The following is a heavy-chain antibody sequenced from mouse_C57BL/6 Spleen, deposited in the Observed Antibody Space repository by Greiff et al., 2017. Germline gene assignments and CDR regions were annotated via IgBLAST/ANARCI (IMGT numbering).Heavy chain of an antibody. CDR2: IDPANGNT. Sequence: VQLQQSVAELVRPGASVKLSCTASGFNIKNTYIHWLKQRPEQGLEWIGRIDPANGNTKYAPKFQGKAPITADTSSNTAYLQLSSLTSEDTAIYYCARYDGYYWYFDVWGTGTTVTVSS. CDR1: GFNIKNTY. V-gene: IGHV14-3*01. J-gene: IGHJ1*03. CDR3: ARYDGYYWYFDV. D-gene: IGHD2-3*01.